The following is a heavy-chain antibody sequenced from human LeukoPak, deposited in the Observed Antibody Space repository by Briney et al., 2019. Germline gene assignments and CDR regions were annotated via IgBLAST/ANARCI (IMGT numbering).Heavy chain of an antibody. J-gene: IGHJ4*02. Sequence: SETLSLTCTVSGGSISSYYWSWIRQPPGKGLEWIVYIYYSGSTNYNPSLKSRVTISVDTSKNQFSLKLSSVTAADTAVYYCARRGSGYYYYFDYWGQGTLVTVSS. D-gene: IGHD5-12*01. CDR2: IYYSGST. CDR1: GGSISSYY. V-gene: IGHV4-59*01. CDR3: ARRGSGYYYYFDY.